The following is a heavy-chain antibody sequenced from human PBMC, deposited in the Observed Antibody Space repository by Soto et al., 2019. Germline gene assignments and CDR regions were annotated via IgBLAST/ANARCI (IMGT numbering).Heavy chain of an antibody. CDR3: ARGGYYYDSSGYYEYYYYYGMDV. V-gene: IGHV6-1*01. D-gene: IGHD3-22*01. J-gene: IGHJ6*02. CDR2: TYYRSKWYN. CDR1: GDSVSSNSAA. Sequence: PSQTLSLTCAISGDSVSSNSAAWNWIRQSPSRGLEWLGRTYYRSKWYNDYAVSVKSRITINPDTSKNQFSLQLNSVTPEDTAVYYCARGGYYYDSSGYYEYYYYYGMDVWGQGTTVTVS.